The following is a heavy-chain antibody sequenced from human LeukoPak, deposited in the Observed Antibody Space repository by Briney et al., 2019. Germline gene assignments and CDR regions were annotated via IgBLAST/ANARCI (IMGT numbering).Heavy chain of an antibody. CDR1: GGSINSYN. V-gene: IGHV4-59*08. Sequence: SETLSLTCTVSGGSINSYNWNWIRQPPGKGLEWIGYISYNGSPDYNPSFKSRVTMSVDTSQGQFSLRLSSVTAADTAVYYCARFRGTSSWQQEVFDYWGQGAPVTVSS. CDR2: ISYNGSP. J-gene: IGHJ4*02. D-gene: IGHD2-15*01. CDR3: ARFRGTSSWQQEVFDY.